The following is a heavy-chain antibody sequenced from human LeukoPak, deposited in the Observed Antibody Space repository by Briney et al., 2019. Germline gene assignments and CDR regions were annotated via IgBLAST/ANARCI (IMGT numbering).Heavy chain of an antibody. V-gene: IGHV3-23*01. J-gene: IGHJ4*02. CDR3: ARHQIGSTGYYFDY. Sequence: GSLRLSCAASGFTFSMYAMSWVRQAPGKGLEWVSVISVDGGGTYYADSVKGRFTISRDNSKSTLYLQMNSLRAEDTAVYYCARHQIGSTGYYFDYWGQGSLVTVSS. CDR1: GFTFSMYA. CDR2: ISVDGGGT. D-gene: IGHD3-22*01.